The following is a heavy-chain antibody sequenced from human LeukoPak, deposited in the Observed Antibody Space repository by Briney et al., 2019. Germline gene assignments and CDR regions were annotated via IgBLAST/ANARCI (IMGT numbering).Heavy chain of an antibody. D-gene: IGHD3-10*01. CDR3: ARHQSYGSGTYYAPFDN. CDR1: GGSVSSISYY. V-gene: IGHV4-39*01. CDR2: IYYSGST. Sequence: PSETLSLTCTVSGGSVSSISYYWGWIRQPPMEGLEWIGSIYYSGSTEYNLSLKSRVTISVDTSRNQFSLKLSSVTAADTAVYYCARHQSYGSGTYYAPFDNWGQGILVTVSS. J-gene: IGHJ4*02.